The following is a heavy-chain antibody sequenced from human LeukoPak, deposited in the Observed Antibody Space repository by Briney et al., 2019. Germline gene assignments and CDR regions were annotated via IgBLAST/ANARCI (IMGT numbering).Heavy chain of an antibody. J-gene: IGHJ3*02. CDR3: ARDLYGSGSYRGGRDAFDI. CDR2: INHSGST. V-gene: IGHV4-34*01. D-gene: IGHD3-10*01. CDR1: GGSFSGYY. Sequence: SETLSLTCAVYGGSFSGYYWSWIRQPPGKGLEWIGEINHSGSTNYNPSLKSRVTISVDTSKNQFSLKLSSVTAADTAVYYCARDLYGSGSYRGGRDAFDIWGQGTMVTVSS.